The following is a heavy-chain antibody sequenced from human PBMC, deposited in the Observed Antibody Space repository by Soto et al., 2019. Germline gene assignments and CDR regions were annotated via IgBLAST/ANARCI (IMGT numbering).Heavy chain of an antibody. CDR3: AKAAAMNVGPYYYGMDV. J-gene: IGHJ6*02. Sequence: GGSLRLSCAASGVTFSSYAMSGVRQAPGKGLEWVSAISGSGGSTYYADSVKGRFTISRDNSKNTLYLQMNSLRAEDTAVYYCAKAAAMNVGPYYYGMDVWGQGTTVTVSS. CDR2: ISGSGGST. V-gene: IGHV3-23*01. D-gene: IGHD5-18*01. CDR1: GVTFSSYA.